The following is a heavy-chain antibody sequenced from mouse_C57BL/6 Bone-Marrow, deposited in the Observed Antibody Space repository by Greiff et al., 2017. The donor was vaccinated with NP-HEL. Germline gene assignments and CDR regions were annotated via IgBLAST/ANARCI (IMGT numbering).Heavy chain of an antibody. D-gene: IGHD1-1*01. CDR2: IWPGGGT. J-gene: IGHJ1*03. CDR3: ARKRGYGSRAWYFDV. CDR1: GFSLTSYA. Sequence: VQLVESGPGLVAPSQSLSITCTVSGFSLTSYAISWVRQPPGKGLEWLGVIWPGGGTHYNSALKSSLSISKDNSKSQDFLKRNSQQTDDTARYDCARKRGYGSRAWYFDVWGTGTTVTVSS. V-gene: IGHV2-9-1*01.